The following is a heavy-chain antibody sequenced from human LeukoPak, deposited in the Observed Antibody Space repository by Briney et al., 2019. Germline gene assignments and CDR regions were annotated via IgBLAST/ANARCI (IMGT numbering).Heavy chain of an antibody. V-gene: IGHV4-4*07. J-gene: IGHJ4*02. Sequence: SETLSLTCTVSSGSISTYYWSWIRQPAGKGLEWIGRIYTSGSTNYDPSLKSRVTMSVDTSKNQFSLKLTSVTAADTAVYYCATRIGGGSSYYFDYWGQGTLVTVSS. CDR3: ATRIGGGSSYYFDY. CDR2: IYTSGST. D-gene: IGHD6-6*01. CDR1: SGSISTYY.